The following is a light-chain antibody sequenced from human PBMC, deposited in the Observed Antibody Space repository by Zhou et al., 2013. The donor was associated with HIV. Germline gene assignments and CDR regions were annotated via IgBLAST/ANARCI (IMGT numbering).Light chain of an antibody. CDR3: QQYNSYCT. J-gene: IGKJ2*02. CDR2: TAS. CDR1: QGVTNF. V-gene: IGKV1-27*01. Sequence: DIQMTQSPSSLSASVGDRVTITCRASQGVTNFLAWYQQKPGQVPKLLIYTASTLQSGVPSRFSGSGSGTDFTLTISSLQPEDFATYYCQQYNSYCTFGQGTKLEIK.